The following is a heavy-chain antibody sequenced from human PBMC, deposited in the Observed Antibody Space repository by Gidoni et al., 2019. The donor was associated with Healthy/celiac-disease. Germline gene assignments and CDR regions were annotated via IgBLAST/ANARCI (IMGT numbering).Heavy chain of an antibody. CDR1: GFPFSSYA. V-gene: IGHV3-23*01. CDR3: AKDPVVCSGGSCYSKPFDY. J-gene: IGHJ4*02. CDR2: ISGSGGST. D-gene: IGHD2-15*01. Sequence: EVQLLESGGGLVQPGGSLRLSCSASGFPFSSYAMNWVRQAPGKGLEWVSAISGSGGSTYYADSVKGRFTISRDNSKNTLYLQMNSLRAEDTAVYYCAKDPVVCSGGSCYSKPFDYWGQGTLVTVSS.